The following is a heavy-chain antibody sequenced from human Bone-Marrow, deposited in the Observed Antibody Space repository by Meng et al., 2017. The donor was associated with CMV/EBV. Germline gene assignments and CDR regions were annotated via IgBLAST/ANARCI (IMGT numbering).Heavy chain of an antibody. CDR3: TGETGGRVFGMDV. Sequence: GESLKISCAASGFTVSSNYMNWVRQAPGKGLEWVSVIYSGGDTYYADSVKGRFTISRDKFKNTLYLHMNSLTGEDTAVYYCTGETGGRVFGMDVWGQGTLVTVSS. V-gene: IGHV3-53*01. CDR2: IYSGGDT. J-gene: IGHJ4*02. CDR1: GFTVSSNY. D-gene: IGHD1-14*01.